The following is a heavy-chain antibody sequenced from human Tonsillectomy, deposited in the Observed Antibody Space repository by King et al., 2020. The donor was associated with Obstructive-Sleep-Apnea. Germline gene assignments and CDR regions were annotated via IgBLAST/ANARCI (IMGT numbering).Heavy chain of an antibody. V-gene: IGHV4-39*07. CDR2: IYYSGST. D-gene: IGHD3-22*01. Sequence: QLQESGPGLVKPSETLSLTCTVSGGSISSSSYYWGWIRQPPGKGLEWIGSIYYSGSTYYNPSLKSRFTISVETSKNQFSLKRSSVTAADTAVYYCARDTYYYDSSGYIVPDAFDIWGQGTMVTVSS. CDR1: GGSISSSSYY. J-gene: IGHJ3*02. CDR3: ARDTYYYDSSGYIVPDAFDI.